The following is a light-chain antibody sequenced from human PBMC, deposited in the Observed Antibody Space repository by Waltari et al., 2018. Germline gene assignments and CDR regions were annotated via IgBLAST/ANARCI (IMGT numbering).Light chain of an antibody. CDR2: WAS. CDR1: QSVLYSSNNKNC. Sequence: DIVMTQSPDSLAVSLGERAPINCKSSQSVLYSSNNKNCLGWYQQKPGQPPKLLIYWASTRESGVPDRFSGSGSGTDFTLTISSLQAEDVAVYYCQQYYSTPYSFGQGTKLEIK. CDR3: QQYYSTPYS. J-gene: IGKJ2*03. V-gene: IGKV4-1*01.